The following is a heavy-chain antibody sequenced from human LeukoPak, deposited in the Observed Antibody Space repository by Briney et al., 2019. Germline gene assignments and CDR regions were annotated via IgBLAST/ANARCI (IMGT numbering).Heavy chain of an antibody. CDR3: ARSVVTIYCYFDL. CDR1: GDSYSVYY. CDR2: IYYSGST. V-gene: IGHV4-59*01. J-gene: IGHJ2*01. D-gene: IGHD4-23*01. Sequence: PSETLSLPCTVSGDSYSVYYYNWIRQPPGKGLEWIGYIYYSGSTNYNPSLKSRATISLDTCKNQFSLKLRSVTTADTAVKYCARSVVTIYCYFDLWGRGSLVTVSS.